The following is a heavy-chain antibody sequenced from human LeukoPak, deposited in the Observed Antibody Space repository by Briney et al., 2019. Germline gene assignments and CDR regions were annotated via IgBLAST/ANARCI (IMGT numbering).Heavy chain of an antibody. V-gene: IGHV3-48*02. CDR1: GFTFSTYS. D-gene: IGHD1-26*01. Sequence: GGSLRLSCAASGFTFSTYSMNWVRQAPGKGLEWVSFISSGSSTLYYADSVKGRFTISRDNAKNSLYLQMNSLRDEDTAVYYCAREDGSQLDYWGRGTLVTVSS. CDR2: ISSGSSTL. CDR3: AREDGSQLDY. J-gene: IGHJ4*02.